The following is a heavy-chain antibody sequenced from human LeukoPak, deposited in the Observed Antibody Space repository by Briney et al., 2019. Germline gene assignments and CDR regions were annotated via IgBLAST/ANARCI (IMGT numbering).Heavy chain of an antibody. V-gene: IGHV4-38-2*02. CDR3: ARDPGIVVVVAATPPYNWFDP. J-gene: IGHJ5*02. CDR1: GYSISSGYY. D-gene: IGHD2-15*01. Sequence: SETLSLTCTVSGYSISSGYYWGWIRQPPGKGLEWIGSIYHSGSTYYNPSLKSRVTISVDTSKNQFSLKLSSVTAADTAVYYCARDPGIVVVVAATPPYNWFDPWGQGTLVTVSS. CDR2: IYHSGST.